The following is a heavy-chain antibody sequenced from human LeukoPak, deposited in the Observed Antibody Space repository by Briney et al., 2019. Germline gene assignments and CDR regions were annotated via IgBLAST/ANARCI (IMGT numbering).Heavy chain of an antibody. J-gene: IGHJ4*02. CDR2: ISWNSGSI. CDR1: GFTFDDYA. D-gene: IGHD6-19*01. CDR3: ARPMYSSGWYLDY. V-gene: IGHV3-9*01. Sequence: GGSLRLSCAASGFTFDDYAMHWVRQAPGKGLEWVSGISWNSGSIGYADSVKGRFTISRDNAKNSLYLQMNSLRAEDTAVYYCARPMYSSGWYLDYWGQGTLVTVSS.